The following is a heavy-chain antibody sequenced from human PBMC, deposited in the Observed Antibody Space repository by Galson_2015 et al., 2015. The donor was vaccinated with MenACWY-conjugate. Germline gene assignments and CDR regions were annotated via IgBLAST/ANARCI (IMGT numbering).Heavy chain of an antibody. V-gene: IGHV4-39*07. D-gene: IGHD4-11*01. Sequence: SETLSLTCTVSGGSLRTRSDYWGWIRQPPGKGLEWIGSVYYSGSTYYNPSLKSRVSISIDTSKNHFSLKVTSVTAADTAVYYCARGGDYSNSLLLDSWGQGTLVTVSS. J-gene: IGHJ4*02. CDR1: GGSLRTRSDY. CDR2: VYYSGST. CDR3: ARGGDYSNSLLLDS.